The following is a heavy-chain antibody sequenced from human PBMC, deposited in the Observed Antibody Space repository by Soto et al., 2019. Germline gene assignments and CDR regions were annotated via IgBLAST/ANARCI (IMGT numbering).Heavy chain of an antibody. CDR3: ARGDGYNPNWYFDL. Sequence: ASVKVSCKASGYTFTSYGISWVRQAPGQGLEWMGWISAYNGNTNYAQKLQGRVTMTTDTSTSTAYMELRSLRSDDTAVCYCARGDGYNPNWYFDLWGRGTLVTVSS. J-gene: IGHJ2*01. D-gene: IGHD5-12*01. V-gene: IGHV1-18*04. CDR1: GYTFTSYG. CDR2: ISAYNGNT.